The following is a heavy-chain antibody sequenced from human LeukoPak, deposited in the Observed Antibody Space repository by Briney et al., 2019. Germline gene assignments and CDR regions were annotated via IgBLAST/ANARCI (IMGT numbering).Heavy chain of an antibody. Sequence: ASVKVSCKVSGYTLTELSMHWVRQAPGKGLEWMGGFDPEDGETIYAQKFQGRVTVTEDTSTDTAYMELSSLRSEDTAVYYCASRLTSLDYGDWGQGTLVTVSS. D-gene: IGHD4-17*01. CDR1: GYTLTELS. CDR3: ASRLTSLDYGD. CDR2: FDPEDGET. V-gene: IGHV1-24*01. J-gene: IGHJ1*01.